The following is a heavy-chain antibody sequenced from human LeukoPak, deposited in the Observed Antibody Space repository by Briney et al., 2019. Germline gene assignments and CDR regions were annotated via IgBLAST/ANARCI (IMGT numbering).Heavy chain of an antibody. J-gene: IGHJ4*02. D-gene: IGHD3-22*01. CDR2: ISSDESST. Sequence: PVGSLRLSCAASGFTFSSYWMHXVXXAPGKXLVWVSRISSDESSTAYADSVKGRFTISRDNAKNTLYLQMNSLRAEDTAVYYCARSGYYRFDYWGQGTLVTVSS. V-gene: IGHV3-74*01. CDR3: ARSGYYRFDY. CDR1: GFTFSSYW.